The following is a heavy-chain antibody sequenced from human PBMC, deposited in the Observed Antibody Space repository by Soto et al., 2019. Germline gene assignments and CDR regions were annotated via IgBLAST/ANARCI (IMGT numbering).Heavy chain of an antibody. CDR3: ARDRGVVPAAAAGMDV. CDR1: GFTFSSYS. Sequence: EVQLVESGGGLVKPGGSLRLSCAASGFTFSSYSMNWVRQAPGKGLEWVSSMSSSSSYIYYADSVKGRFTISRDNAKNSLYLQMNSLRAEDTAVYYCARDRGVVPAAAAGMDVWGQGTTVTVSS. V-gene: IGHV3-21*01. D-gene: IGHD2-2*01. J-gene: IGHJ6*02. CDR2: MSSSSSYI.